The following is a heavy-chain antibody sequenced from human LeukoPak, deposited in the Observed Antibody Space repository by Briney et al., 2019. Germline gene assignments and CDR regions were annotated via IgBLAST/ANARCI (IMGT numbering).Heavy chain of an antibody. CDR3: ARGRYVGLNWFDP. D-gene: IGHD1-1*01. CDR2: INAGNGNT. V-gene: IGHV1-3*01. J-gene: IGHJ5*02. CDR1: GYTFTSYD. Sequence: GASVKVSCKASGYTFTSYDMHWVRQAPGQRLEWMGWINAGNGNTKYSHKFQGRVTITRDTSASTAYMELSSLRSEDTAVYYCARGRYVGLNWFDPWGQGTLVTVSS.